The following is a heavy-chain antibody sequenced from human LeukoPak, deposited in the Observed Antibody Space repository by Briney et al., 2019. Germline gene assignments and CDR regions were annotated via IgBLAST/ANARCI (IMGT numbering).Heavy chain of an antibody. CDR3: ARSANYGGHAFFDY. CDR2: IKHDGSED. D-gene: IGHD4/OR15-4a*01. CDR1: EFTFSSYW. V-gene: IGHV3-7*01. Sequence: GGSLRLSCAASEFTFSSYWMTWVRQTPGKGLEWVANIKHDGSEDYFVDSVKGRFTISRDNAENSLHLQMSSLRAEDTAVYYCARSANYGGHAFFDYWGQGILVIVSS. J-gene: IGHJ4*02.